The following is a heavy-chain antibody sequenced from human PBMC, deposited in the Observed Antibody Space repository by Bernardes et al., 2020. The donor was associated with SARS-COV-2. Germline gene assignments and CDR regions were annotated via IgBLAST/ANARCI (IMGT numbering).Heavy chain of an antibody. CDR2: INGYNGHT. J-gene: IGHJ4*02. D-gene: IGHD1-26*01. Sequence: ASVKVSCKASGYTFTNYGISWVRQAPGQGLEWMGWINGYNGHTNYAQKVQARVTMTIDTSTRTAYMELRSLRSDDTAIFFCVRCTVGSKGGCDYWGQGTLVTVSS. V-gene: IGHV1-18*04. CDR1: GYTFTNYG. CDR3: VRCTVGSKGGCDY.